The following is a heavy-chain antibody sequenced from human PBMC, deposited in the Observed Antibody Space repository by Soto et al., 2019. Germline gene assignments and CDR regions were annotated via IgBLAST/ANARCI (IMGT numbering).Heavy chain of an antibody. J-gene: IGHJ6*02. CDR3: AREGAARGYYYYGMDV. CDR1: GGSISSYY. V-gene: IGHV4-59*01. D-gene: IGHD3-16*01. CDR2: IYYSGST. Sequence: SETLSLTCTVSGGSISSYYWSWIRQPPGKGLEWIGYIYYSGSTNYNPSLKSRVTISVDTSRNQFSLKLSSVTAADTAVYYCAREGAARGYYYYGMDVWGQGTTVTVSS.